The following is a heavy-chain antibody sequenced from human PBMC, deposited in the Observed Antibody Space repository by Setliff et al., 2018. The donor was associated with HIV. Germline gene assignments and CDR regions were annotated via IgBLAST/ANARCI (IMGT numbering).Heavy chain of an antibody. CDR3: ATDDTFDM. CDR1: GYIFSDYY. CDR2: INPNSGGT. V-gene: IGHV1-2*06. Sequence: GASVKVSCKASGYIFSDYYIHWVRQTPGQGLEWMGRINPNSGGTDYAQKFQGRVTMTRDTSIRTVYMELSSLRSDDTALYYCATDDTFDMWGQGTAVTVSS. J-gene: IGHJ3*02.